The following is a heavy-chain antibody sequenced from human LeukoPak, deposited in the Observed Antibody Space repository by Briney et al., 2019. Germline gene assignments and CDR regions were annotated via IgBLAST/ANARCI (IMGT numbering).Heavy chain of an antibody. Sequence: SETLSLTCTVSGYSISSGYYWGWIRQPPGKGLEWIGNIYHNGSTDYNPSLKSRVTISVDTSKNQFSLKLSSVTAADTAVYYCATDFLSGTNIIDYWGQGTLVTVSS. V-gene: IGHV4-38-2*02. CDR3: ATDFLSGTNIIDY. CDR1: GYSISSGYY. CDR2: IYHNGST. J-gene: IGHJ4*02. D-gene: IGHD3-3*01.